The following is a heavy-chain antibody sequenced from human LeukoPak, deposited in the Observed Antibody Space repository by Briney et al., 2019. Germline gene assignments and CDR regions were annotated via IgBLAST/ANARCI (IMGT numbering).Heavy chain of an antibody. J-gene: IGHJ4*02. D-gene: IGHD3-22*01. CDR2: IYYSGST. Sequence: PSETLSLTCTVSGGSISSSSYYWAWIRQPPGKGLEWIGSIYYSGSTYYNPSLKSRVTISVDTSKNQFSLKVSSVTAADTAVYYCARRQDDSRGYPGIDYWGQGTLVTVSS. V-gene: IGHV4-39*01. CDR1: GGSISSSSYY. CDR3: ARRQDDSRGYPGIDY.